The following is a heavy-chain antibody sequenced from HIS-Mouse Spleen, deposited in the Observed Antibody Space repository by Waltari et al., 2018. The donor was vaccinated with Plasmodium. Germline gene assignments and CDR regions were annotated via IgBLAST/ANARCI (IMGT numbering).Heavy chain of an antibody. J-gene: IGHJ4*02. CDR2: INPNSGGT. Sequence: QVQLVQSGAEVKKPGASVKVSCKASGYTFTGYYMHWVRQATGQGLEWMGWINPNSGGTNYAPKFQGRVTMTRETSISTAYMELSRLRSDDTAVYYCARDLAAAGHFDYWGQGTLVTVSS. D-gene: IGHD6-13*01. V-gene: IGHV1-2*02. CDR1: GYTFTGYY. CDR3: ARDLAAAGHFDY.